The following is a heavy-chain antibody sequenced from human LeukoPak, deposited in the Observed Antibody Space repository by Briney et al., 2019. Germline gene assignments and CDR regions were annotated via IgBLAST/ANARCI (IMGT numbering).Heavy chain of an antibody. D-gene: IGHD5-18*01. J-gene: IGHJ5*02. Sequence: SETLSLPCTVSGGSISNKYWSWIRQPPGKGVEGVGYIYYSGSTIYNRSLKGRVTILVDTSKNQFSLRLSSVTAAHTAVYNCARQRKRIQLWLRGGNWFDPWGQGTLVTVSS. CDR3: ARQRKRIQLWLRGGNWFDP. V-gene: IGHV4-59*08. CDR2: IYYSGST. CDR1: GGSISNKY.